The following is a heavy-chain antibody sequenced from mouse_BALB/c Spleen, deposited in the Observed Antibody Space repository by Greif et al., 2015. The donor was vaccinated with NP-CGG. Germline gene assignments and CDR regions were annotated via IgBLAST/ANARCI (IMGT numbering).Heavy chain of an antibody. CDR2: IDPFNGGT. J-gene: IGHJ3*01. V-gene: IGHV1S135*01. CDR1: GYSFTSYY. CDR3: ARYWFAY. Sequence: VQLQQPGPELMKPGASVKISCKASGYSFTSYYMHWVKQSHGKSLEWIGYIDPFNGGTSYNQKFKGKATLTVDKSSSTAYMHLSSLTSEDSAVYYCARYWFAYWGQGTLVTVSA.